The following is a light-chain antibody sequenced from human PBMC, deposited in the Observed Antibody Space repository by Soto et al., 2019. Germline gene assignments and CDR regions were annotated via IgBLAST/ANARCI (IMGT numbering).Light chain of an antibody. CDR3: HQSGTSPLP. CDR2: GAS. CDR1: QSVSSSY. V-gene: IGKV3-20*01. J-gene: IGKJ1*01. Sequence: EIVLTQSPGTLSLSPGERATLSCRASQSVSSSYLAWYQQKPGQAPRPLIYGASSRAIGIPDRFSGSGSGTDFTLTISRLEPEHFPPCSSHQSGTSPLPSGQGT.